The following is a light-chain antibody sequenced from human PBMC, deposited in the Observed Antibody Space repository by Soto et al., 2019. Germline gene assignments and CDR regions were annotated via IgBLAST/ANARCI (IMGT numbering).Light chain of an antibody. V-gene: IGLV1-44*01. CDR1: SSNIGSNT. J-gene: IGLJ1*01. CDR2: NNN. Sequence: QSLLTQSPSASGTPGQRVTISCAGGSSNIGSNTLNWYQHVPGTAPRVLIYNNNQRPSGVADRFSGSKSGTSASLAISGLQSEDEADYYCSSYAGSNNVFGTGTKLTVL. CDR3: SSYAGSNNV.